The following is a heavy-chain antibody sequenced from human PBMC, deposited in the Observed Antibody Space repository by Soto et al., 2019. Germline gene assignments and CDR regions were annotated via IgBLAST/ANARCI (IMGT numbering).Heavy chain of an antibody. CDR2: IVPAFGTP. D-gene: IGHD3-3*01. Sequence: QVQLVQSGAEVKKPGSLVKVSCRASGGTFSNYAISWVRQAPGHGLEWMGGIVPAFGTPNYAQNLQGRITITADDSTTTVYMDLSSLRSEDTAFYYCARGATIFGVAAYSYYEMEVWGQGNTVTVSS. CDR3: ARGATIFGVAAYSYYEMEV. CDR1: GGTFSNYA. V-gene: IGHV1-69*01. J-gene: IGHJ6*02.